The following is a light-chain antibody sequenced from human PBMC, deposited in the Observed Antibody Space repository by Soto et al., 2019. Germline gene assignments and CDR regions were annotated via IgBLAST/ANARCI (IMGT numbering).Light chain of an antibody. CDR1: QSVSSSY. V-gene: IGKV3-20*01. J-gene: IGKJ2*01. Sequence: EIVLTQSPGTLSLSPGERATLSCRASQSVSSSYLAWYQQKPRQAPRLLIYGASSRATGIPDRFSGSESGTDFTLTISRLEPADFAVYYCQQYGSSPYTFGQGTKLEIK. CDR3: QQYGSSPYT. CDR2: GAS.